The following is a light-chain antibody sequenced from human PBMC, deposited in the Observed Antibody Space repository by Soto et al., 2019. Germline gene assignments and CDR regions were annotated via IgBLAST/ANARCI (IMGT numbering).Light chain of an antibody. J-gene: IGKJ5*01. Sequence: DIQMTQSPSSLSSSVGDRVTITCRASQIIRNFLNWYQYKPGTAPKLLIHATSKLQSGVPSSFSGNGSGTDFTLTISSLQPEDFATYSCEQSYSTPTITVGQGTRLEFK. CDR2: ATS. CDR3: EQSYSTPTIT. V-gene: IGKV1-39*01. CDR1: QIIRNF.